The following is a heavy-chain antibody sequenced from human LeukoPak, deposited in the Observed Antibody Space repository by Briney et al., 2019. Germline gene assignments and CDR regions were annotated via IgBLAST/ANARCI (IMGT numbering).Heavy chain of an antibody. CDR3: TTWNYDILTGYSI. CDR1: GFMFNSYV. D-gene: IGHD3-9*01. J-gene: IGHJ4*02. V-gene: IGHV3-15*01. CDR2: IKSKTHGGTT. Sequence: GGSLRLSCAASGFMFNSYVMSWVRQAPGKGLEWVGRIKSKTHGGTTDYAAAVKGRFTISRDDSKSTLYLQMNSLKTEDTALYYCTTWNYDILTGYSIWGQGTLVTVSS.